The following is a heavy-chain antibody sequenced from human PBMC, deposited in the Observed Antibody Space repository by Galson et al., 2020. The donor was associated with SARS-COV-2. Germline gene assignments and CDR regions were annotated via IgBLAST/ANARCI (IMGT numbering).Heavy chain of an antibody. Sequence: ETGGSLRLSCAASGFTFRSYGMNWVRQAPGKGLEWVAAISYDGSNKYYADSVKGRFTISRDNSKNTLYLQMNSLRAEDTAVYYCARRGEWYPAHYGMDVWGQGTTVTVSS. CDR3: ARRGEWYPAHYGMDV. D-gene: IGHD3-10*01. J-gene: IGHJ6*02. V-gene: IGHV3-30*03. CDR1: GFTFRSYG. CDR2: ISYDGSNK.